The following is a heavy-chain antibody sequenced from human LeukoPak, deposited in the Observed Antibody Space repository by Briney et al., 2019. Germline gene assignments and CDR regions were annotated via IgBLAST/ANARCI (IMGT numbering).Heavy chain of an antibody. CDR3: ARCSSGWYYFDY. V-gene: IGHV4-59*01. Sequence: SETLSLTCTVSGGSISSYYWSWIRQPPGKGLEWIGYIYYSGSTNYSPSLKSRVTISVDTSKNQFSLKLSSVTAADTAVYYCARCSSGWYYFDYWGQGTLVTVSS. J-gene: IGHJ4*02. D-gene: IGHD6-19*01. CDR1: GGSISSYY. CDR2: IYYSGST.